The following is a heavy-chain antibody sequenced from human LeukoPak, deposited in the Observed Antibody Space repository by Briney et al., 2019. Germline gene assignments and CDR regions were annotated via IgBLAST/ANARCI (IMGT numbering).Heavy chain of an antibody. Sequence: PSETLSLTCTVSGGSISSYYWSWIRQPPGKGLEWIGEINHSGSTNYNPSLKSRVTISVDTSKNQFSLKLSSVTAADTAVYYCARGSPPYYYDSSGYKNWGQGTLVTVSS. J-gene: IGHJ4*02. D-gene: IGHD3-22*01. CDR3: ARGSPPYYYDSSGYKN. CDR1: GGSISSYY. CDR2: INHSGST. V-gene: IGHV4-34*01.